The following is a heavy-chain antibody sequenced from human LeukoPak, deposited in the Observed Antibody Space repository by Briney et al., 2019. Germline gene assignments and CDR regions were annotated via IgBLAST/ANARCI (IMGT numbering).Heavy chain of an antibody. Sequence: SETLSLTCTVSGGSVSSSRYYWGWIRQTPGKGLEWIGSISYSGTTFYNPSLTSRVTISVDTSKNQFSLRLSSVTAADTAMYYCARVRQNYMDVWGKGTTVTVSS. V-gene: IGHV4-39*07. CDR3: ARVRQNYMDV. CDR2: ISYSGTT. CDR1: GGSVSSSRYY. J-gene: IGHJ6*03.